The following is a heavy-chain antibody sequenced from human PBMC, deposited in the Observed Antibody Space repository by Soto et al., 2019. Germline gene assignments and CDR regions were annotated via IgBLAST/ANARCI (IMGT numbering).Heavy chain of an antibody. CDR1: GFTFISYA. CDR3: ARDWETSATGLIDS. D-gene: IGHD3-9*01. Sequence: LGLSCVASGFTFISYALHWVRQAPGKGLERVAVTSYDGSNKYYADSVEGRFTTARDNSKNTLYLQTSSLTTEDTDMYYSARDWETSATGLIDSWGQGTLVTVSS. J-gene: IGHJ4*02. V-gene: IGHV3-30-3*01. CDR2: TSYDGSNK.